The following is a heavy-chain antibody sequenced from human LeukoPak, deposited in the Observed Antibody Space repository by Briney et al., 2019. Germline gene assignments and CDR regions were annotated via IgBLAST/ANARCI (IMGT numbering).Heavy chain of an antibody. Sequence: ASVKVSCKASGYTFSSYGISWVRQAPGQGLEWMGWISAYNGNTNYAQKLQGRVTMTTDTSTSTAYMELRSLRSDDAAVYYCARIVFYYYYMDVWGKGTTVTVSS. J-gene: IGHJ6*03. D-gene: IGHD2-15*01. CDR1: GYTFSSYG. CDR2: ISAYNGNT. V-gene: IGHV1-18*01. CDR3: ARIVFYYYYMDV.